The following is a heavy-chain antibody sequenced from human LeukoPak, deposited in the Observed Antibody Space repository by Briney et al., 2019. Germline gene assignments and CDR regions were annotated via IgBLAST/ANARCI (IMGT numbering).Heavy chain of an antibody. Sequence: SETLSLTCAVDGGSFSDYFWGWIRQPPGKGLEWIGEINHSGSTNYNPSLKSRVIMSVDTSKNQFSLKLSSVTAADTAVYYCARGRYSSGWFIIRFDYWGQGTLVTVSS. CDR3: ARGRYSSGWFIIRFDY. J-gene: IGHJ4*02. D-gene: IGHD6-13*01. CDR2: INHSGST. CDR1: GGSFSDYF. V-gene: IGHV4-34*01.